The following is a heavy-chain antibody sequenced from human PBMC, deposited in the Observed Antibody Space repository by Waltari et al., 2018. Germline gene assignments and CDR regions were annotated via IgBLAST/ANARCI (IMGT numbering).Heavy chain of an antibody. J-gene: IGHJ5*02. D-gene: IGHD2-2*01. CDR3: ARLYCSSTSCSWFDP. CDR2: ISHSGST. V-gene: IGHV4-38-2*01. Sequence: QVQLQESGPGLVKPSATLSPTCAVSGYSLSRGYYWGWIRQPPGKGLEWIGSISHSGSTYYNPSLKSRVTISVDTSKNQFSLKLSSVTAADTAVYYCARLYCSSTSCSWFDPWGQGTLVTVSS. CDR1: GYSLSRGYY.